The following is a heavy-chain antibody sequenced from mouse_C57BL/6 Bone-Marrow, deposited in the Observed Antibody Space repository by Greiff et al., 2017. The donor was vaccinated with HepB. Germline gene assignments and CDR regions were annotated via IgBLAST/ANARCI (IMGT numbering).Heavy chain of an antibody. CDR3: TTFFYYGSSYDAMDY. J-gene: IGHJ4*01. CDR1: GFNIKDDY. D-gene: IGHD1-1*01. V-gene: IGHV14-4*01. Sequence: EVMLVESGAELVRPGASVKLSCTASGFNIKDDYMHWVKQRPEQGLEWIGWIDPENGDTEYASKFQGKATITADTSSNTAYLQLSSLTSEDTAVYYCTTFFYYGSSYDAMDYWGQGTSVTVSS. CDR2: IDPENGDT.